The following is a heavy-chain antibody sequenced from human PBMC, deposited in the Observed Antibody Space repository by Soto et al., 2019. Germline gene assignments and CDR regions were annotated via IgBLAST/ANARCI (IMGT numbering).Heavy chain of an antibody. D-gene: IGHD6-19*01. V-gene: IGHV4-4*02. J-gene: IGHJ4*02. CDR3: ASDRAVSARGSFDY. CDR1: GGSVSSTNW. CDR2: IYHSGST. Sequence: QVQLQESGPGLVEPSGTLSLTCAVSGGSVSSTNWWSWVRQPPGKGLEWIGEIYHSGSTYYNPSLKTRVTISLNKSKNQFSLRLSSVTAADPAVYFCASDRAVSARGSFDYWGQGTLVPVSP.